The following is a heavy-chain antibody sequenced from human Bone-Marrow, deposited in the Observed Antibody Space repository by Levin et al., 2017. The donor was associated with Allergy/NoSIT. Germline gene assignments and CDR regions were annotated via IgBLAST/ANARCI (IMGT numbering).Heavy chain of an antibody. CDR2: IYNSGST. CDR3: ARVFSSSSGRPIDY. J-gene: IGHJ4*02. D-gene: IGHD6-6*01. V-gene: IGHV4-59*01. Sequence: SETLSLTCTVSGGSISSYYWSWIRQPPGKGLEWIGYIYNSGSTNYNPSLKSRVTISVDTSKTQFPLKLSSVTAADTAVYYCARVFSSSSGRPIDYWGQGTLVTVSS. CDR1: GGSISSYY.